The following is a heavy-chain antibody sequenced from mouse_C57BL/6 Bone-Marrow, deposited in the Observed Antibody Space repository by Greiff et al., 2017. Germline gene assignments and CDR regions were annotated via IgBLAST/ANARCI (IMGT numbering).Heavy chain of an antibody. Sequence: QVQLKESGAELVRPGASVTLSCKASGYTFTDYEMHWVKQTPVHGLEWIGAIDPETGGTAYNQKFKGKAILTADTSSSTAYMELRSLTSEDSAVYYCTSVLRSSWFAYWGQGTLVTVSA. V-gene: IGHV1-15*01. CDR1: GYTFTDYE. D-gene: IGHD1-1*01. J-gene: IGHJ3*01. CDR3: TSVLRSSWFAY. CDR2: IDPETGGT.